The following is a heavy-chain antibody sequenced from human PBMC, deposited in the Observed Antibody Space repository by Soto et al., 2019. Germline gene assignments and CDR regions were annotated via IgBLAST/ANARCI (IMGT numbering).Heavy chain of an antibody. Sequence: SETLSLTCAVYGGSLSGYFWSWVRQSPGKGLEWIGEINHSGSTNYNPSLKSRVTISADTSKHQFSLKLSSVTAADTAVYYCARVNYDFWSGYWCYFDYWGQGTLVTVSS. V-gene: IGHV4-34*01. D-gene: IGHD3-3*01. CDR1: GGSLSGYF. CDR3: ARVNYDFWSGYWCYFDY. J-gene: IGHJ4*02. CDR2: INHSGST.